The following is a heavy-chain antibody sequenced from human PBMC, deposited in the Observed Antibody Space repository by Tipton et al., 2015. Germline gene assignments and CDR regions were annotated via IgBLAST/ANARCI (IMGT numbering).Heavy chain of an antibody. CDR1: GFTFSSYK. D-gene: IGHD2-8*01. V-gene: IGHV3-21*01. J-gene: IGHJ3*02. CDR3: ARDMYGGTDAFDT. CDR2: ISSSSSYI. Sequence: SLRLSCAASGFTFSSYKMNWVRQAPGKGLEWVSSISSSSSYIYYGDSVKGRFTISRDNAKNSLYLQMNSLRDEDTAVYYCARDMYGGTDAFDTWGQGTMVTVSS.